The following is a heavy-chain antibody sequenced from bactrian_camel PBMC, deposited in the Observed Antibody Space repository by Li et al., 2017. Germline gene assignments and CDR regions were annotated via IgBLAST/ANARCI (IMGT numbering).Heavy chain of an antibody. CDR1: GYTHSSSC. D-gene: IGHD3*01. CDR3: GAARSAGYCSAWTDFTY. J-gene: IGHJ4*01. CDR2: MHGGSDRT. Sequence: HVQLVESGGGSVQAGGSLRLSCAVSGYTHSSSCMGWFRQAPGKGREGVASMHGGSDRTYYSDSVKGRFTISRDNDKKTLYLQMNSLISDDTAMYYCGAARSAGYCSAWTDFTYRGQGTQVTVS. V-gene: IGHV3S1*01.